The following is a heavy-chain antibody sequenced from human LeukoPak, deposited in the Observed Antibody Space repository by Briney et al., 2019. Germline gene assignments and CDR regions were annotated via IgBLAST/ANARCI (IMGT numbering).Heavy chain of an antibody. V-gene: IGHV1-18*01. CDR2: IPAGNGNT. D-gene: IGHD5-18*01. Sequence: ASVKVSRKASGYSFSSYGIGWVRQAPRQGLEWMGCIPAGNGNTNYAQKVQGRVTMTTDTSTSTAYMELRSLRSDDTAVYFCARDLARGYSYGYNAFDIWGQGTMVTVCS. CDR3: ARDLARGYSYGYNAFDI. CDR1: GYSFSSYG. J-gene: IGHJ3*02.